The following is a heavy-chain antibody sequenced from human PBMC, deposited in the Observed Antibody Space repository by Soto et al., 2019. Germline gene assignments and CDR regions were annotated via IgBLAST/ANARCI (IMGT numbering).Heavy chain of an antibody. CDR1: GGSVSSGSYY. Sequence: QVQLQESGPGLVKPSETLSLTCTVSGGSVSSGSYYWSWIRQPPGKGLEWIGYIYYSGSTNYNPSRKSRVTISVDTSKNQFYLKLSSVTAADTAVYYCARENFWSGYYMVDYWGQGTLVTVSS. CDR3: ARENFWSGYYMVDY. J-gene: IGHJ4*02. D-gene: IGHD3-3*01. CDR2: IYYSGST. V-gene: IGHV4-61*01.